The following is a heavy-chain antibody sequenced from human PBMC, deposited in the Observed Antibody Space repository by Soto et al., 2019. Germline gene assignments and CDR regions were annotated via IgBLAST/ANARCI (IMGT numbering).Heavy chain of an antibody. CDR3: AREGPPGDY. CDR1: GYTFTSYH. J-gene: IGHJ4*02. CDR2: ISAYNGNT. Sequence: QVQLVQSGAEVKKPGASVKVSCKASGYTFTSYHISWVRQAPGQGLEWRGWISAYNGNTNYVQKGQXXXPXXEETAASTASMEPRGLRSDDTAGYFCAREGPPGDYWGQGTLVTVSA. V-gene: IGHV1-18*01.